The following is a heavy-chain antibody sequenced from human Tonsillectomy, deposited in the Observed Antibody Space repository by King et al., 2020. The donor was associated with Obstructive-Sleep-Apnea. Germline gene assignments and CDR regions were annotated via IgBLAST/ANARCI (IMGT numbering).Heavy chain of an antibody. V-gene: IGHV3-48*04. CDR2: ISSSSYSI. CDR1: GFSLRSYG. D-gene: IGHD3-16*01. J-gene: IGHJ4*02. Sequence: VQLVESGGGLVQPGGSLRLSCAASGFSLRSYGMNWVRQTPGKGLEWVSYISSSSYSIDYADFLKGRFTISRDNAKNSLYLQMNSLRAEDTAVYYWARDTNTGLVTGLFDFWGQGTLVTVSS. CDR3: ARDTNTGLVTGLFDF.